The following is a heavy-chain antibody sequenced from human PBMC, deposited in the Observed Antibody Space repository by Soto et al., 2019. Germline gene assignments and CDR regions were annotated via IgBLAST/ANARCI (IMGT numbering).Heavy chain of an antibody. CDR2: IFYSGNT. CDR3: ARGSLSRMVRGVNAWFDF. Sequence: QVQLQESGPGLVKPSQTLSLTCTVSGGSISSNGYYWTWIRQHPGKCLEWIGYIFYSGNTYYNPSLKRRVTISGDTSKIQYSLKLSSVTAADTAVYFCARGSLSRMVRGVNAWFDFWGQGILVTVSS. V-gene: IGHV4-31*03. CDR1: GGSISSNGYY. J-gene: IGHJ5*01. D-gene: IGHD3-10*01.